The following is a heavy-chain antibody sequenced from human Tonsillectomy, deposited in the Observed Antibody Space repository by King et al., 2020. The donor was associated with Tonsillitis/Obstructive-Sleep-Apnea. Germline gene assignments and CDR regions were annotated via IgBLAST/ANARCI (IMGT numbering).Heavy chain of an antibody. CDR2: IRSKVNDNAT. V-gene: IGHV3-73*01. CDR1: GFTFSGSA. Sequence: VQLVESGGGLVQPGGSLKLSCAASGFTFSGSAMHWVRQASGKGLEWVGRIRSKVNDNATAYAASVEGRFSISRDDSKNTAYLQMNSLKTEDTAVYYCTRRPEYCSSGVCSAGFDHWGQGTLVTVSS. J-gene: IGHJ4*02. D-gene: IGHD2-2*01. CDR3: TRRPEYCSSGVCSAGFDH.